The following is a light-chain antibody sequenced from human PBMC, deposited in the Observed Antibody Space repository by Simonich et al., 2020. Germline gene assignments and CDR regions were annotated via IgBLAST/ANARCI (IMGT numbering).Light chain of an antibody. CDR2: DVS. Sequence: QSALTQPASVSGSPGQSITISCTGTSSDVGGYNYVSWYQQHPGTAPKIMNYDVSKRPSGVSTRFSGSKSGNTASLTISGLQAEDEADYYCSSYTSSSTWVFGGGTKLTVL. CDR1: SSDVGGYNY. CDR3: SSYTSSSTWV. V-gene: IGLV2-14*01. J-gene: IGLJ3*02.